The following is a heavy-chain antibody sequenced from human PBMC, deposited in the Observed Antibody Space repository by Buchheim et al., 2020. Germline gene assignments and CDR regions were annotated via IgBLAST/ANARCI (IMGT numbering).Heavy chain of an antibody. Sequence: QVQLQESGSGLVKPSQTLSLTCTVSGGSISSGGYYWSWIRQHPGKGLEWIGYIYYSGSTYYNPSLKSRVTISVDTSKNQFSLKLSSVTAADTAVYYCARGFESPYYDFWSGYYEGYYYYGMDVWGQGTT. CDR3: ARGFESPYYDFWSGYYEGYYYYGMDV. D-gene: IGHD3-3*01. CDR1: GGSISSGGYY. V-gene: IGHV4-31*03. CDR2: IYYSGST. J-gene: IGHJ6*02.